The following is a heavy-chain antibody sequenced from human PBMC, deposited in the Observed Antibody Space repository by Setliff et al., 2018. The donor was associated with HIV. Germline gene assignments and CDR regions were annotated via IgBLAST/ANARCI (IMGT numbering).Heavy chain of an antibody. CDR1: GFTFCDYT. Sequence: GESLKISCTASGFTFCDYTMSWVRQAPGKGLEWVGFIRSKAYGGTTDYAASVKGRFTISRDDSKNIAYLQMNSLKTEDTAVYYCATGYDRRFPFDYWGQGTLVTVSS. V-gene: IGHV3-49*04. J-gene: IGHJ4*02. CDR3: ATGYDRRFPFDY. CDR2: IRSKAYGGTT. D-gene: IGHD5-12*01.